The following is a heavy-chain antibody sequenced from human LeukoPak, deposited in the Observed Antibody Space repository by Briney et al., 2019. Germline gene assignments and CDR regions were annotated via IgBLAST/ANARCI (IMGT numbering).Heavy chain of an antibody. CDR1: GFTFSSYG. CDR3: AKGHYDFWSGYYYYGMDV. Sequence: GRSLRLSCAASGFTFSSYGMHWVRRAPGKGLEWVAVISYDGSNKYYADSVKGRFTISRDNSKNTLYLQMNSLRVEDTAVYYCAKGHYDFWSGYYYYGMDVWGQGTTVTVSS. D-gene: IGHD3-3*01. CDR2: ISYDGSNK. J-gene: IGHJ6*02. V-gene: IGHV3-30*18.